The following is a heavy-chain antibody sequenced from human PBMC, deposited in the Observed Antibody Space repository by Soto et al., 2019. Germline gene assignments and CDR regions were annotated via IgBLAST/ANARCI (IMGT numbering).Heavy chain of an antibody. CDR1: GFTFSSYA. Sequence: GWSMRLSCAASGFTFSSYAMHWVRQAPGKGLEWVAVISYDGSNKYYADSVKGRFTISRDNSKNTLYLQMNSLRAEDTAVYYCARDGGFSSSWYGAHGMYVWGQGNTLTV. J-gene: IGHJ6*02. CDR2: ISYDGSNK. CDR3: ARDGGFSSSWYGAHGMYV. D-gene: IGHD6-13*01. V-gene: IGHV3-30-3*01.